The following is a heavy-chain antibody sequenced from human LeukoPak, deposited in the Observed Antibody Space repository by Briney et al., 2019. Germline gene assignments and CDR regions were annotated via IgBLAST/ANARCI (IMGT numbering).Heavy chain of an antibody. J-gene: IGHJ5*02. CDR1: GGSFSGYY. Sequence: SETLSLTCAVYGGSFSGYYWSWIRQPPGKGLEWIGEINHSGSTNYNPYLKSRVTISVDTSKNQFSLKLSSVTAADTAVYYCARGRERFWSGSNNWFDPWGQGTLVTVSS. D-gene: IGHD3-3*01. CDR3: ARGRERFWSGSNNWFDP. CDR2: INHSGST. V-gene: IGHV4-34*01.